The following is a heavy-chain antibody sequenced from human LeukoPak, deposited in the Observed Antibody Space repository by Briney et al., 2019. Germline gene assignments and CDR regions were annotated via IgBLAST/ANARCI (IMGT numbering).Heavy chain of an antibody. CDR1: GFTFSSYA. CDR3: AKASCDGGDCPYDFDY. V-gene: IGHV3-23*01. D-gene: IGHD2-21*02. CDR2: ISGSGGST. J-gene: IGHJ4*02. Sequence: PGGSLRLPCAASGFTFSSYAMSWVRQAPGKGLEWVSAISGSGGSTYYADSVKGRFTISRDNSKNTLYLQMNSLRAEDTAVYYCAKASCDGGDCPYDFDYWGQGTLVTVSS.